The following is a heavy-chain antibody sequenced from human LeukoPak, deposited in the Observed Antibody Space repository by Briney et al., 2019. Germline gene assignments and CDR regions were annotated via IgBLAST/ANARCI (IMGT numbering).Heavy chain of an antibody. D-gene: IGHD1-26*01. CDR3: AKDLGGSGSYSFDY. J-gene: IGHJ4*02. CDR2: ISSSSSYI. CDR1: GFTFSSYS. V-gene: IGHV3-21*04. Sequence: GGSLRLSCAASGFTFSSYSMNWVRQAPGKGLEWVSSISSSSSYIYYADSVKGRFTISRDNSKNTLYLQMNSLRAEDTAVYYCAKDLGGSGSYSFDYWGRGTLVTVSS.